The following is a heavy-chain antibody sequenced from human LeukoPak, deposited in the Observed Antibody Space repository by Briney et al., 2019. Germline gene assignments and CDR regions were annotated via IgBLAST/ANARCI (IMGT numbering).Heavy chain of an antibody. D-gene: IGHD3-10*01. Sequence: GGSLRLSCAASVFTFSSFAMRWVRQAPGKGLEWVSTISISGGSTYYADSVKGRFTISRDNSKNTLYLQMNSLRAEDTAVYYCAKGYYGSGTYGWFDPWGQGTLVTVSS. V-gene: IGHV3-23*01. CDR1: VFTFSSFA. CDR3: AKGYYGSGTYGWFDP. J-gene: IGHJ5*02. CDR2: ISISGGST.